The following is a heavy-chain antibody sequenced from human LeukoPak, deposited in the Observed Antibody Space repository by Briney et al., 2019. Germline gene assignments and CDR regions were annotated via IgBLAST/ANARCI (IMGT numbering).Heavy chain of an antibody. CDR3: ARARGYSYGLFDY. Sequence: PSETLSLTCTVSDGSISSYYWSWIRQPPGKGLEWIGEINHSGSTNYNPSLKSRVTISVDTSKNQFSLKLSSVTAADTAVYYCARARGYSYGLFDYWGQGTLVTVSS. CDR2: INHSGST. D-gene: IGHD5-18*01. V-gene: IGHV4-34*01. CDR1: DGSISSYY. J-gene: IGHJ4*02.